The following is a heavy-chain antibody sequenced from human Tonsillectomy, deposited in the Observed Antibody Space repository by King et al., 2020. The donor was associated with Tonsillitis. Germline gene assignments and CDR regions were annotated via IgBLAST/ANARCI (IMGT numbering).Heavy chain of an antibody. V-gene: IGHV3-23*04. CDR1: GFTFSSNA. Sequence: VQLVESGGGLVQPGRSLRLSCAASGFTFSSNAMSWVRQAPGKGLEWVAAISGTGSSTYYADSVKGRFTISRDNSKNTLYLQMNSLRAEDTAVYYCAKGPDSQVCGSGWYCHYWGQGPLLTVSS. CDR3: AKGPDSQVCGSGWYCHY. J-gene: IGHJ4*02. CDR2: ISGTGSST. D-gene: IGHD6-19*01.